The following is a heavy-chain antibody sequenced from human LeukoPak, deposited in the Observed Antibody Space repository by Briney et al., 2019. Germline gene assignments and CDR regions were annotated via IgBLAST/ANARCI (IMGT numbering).Heavy chain of an antibody. V-gene: IGHV4-39*02. CDR1: GGSISSYNSY. J-gene: IGHJ4*02. CDR2: LYYSGSP. D-gene: IGHD6-19*01. Sequence: SETLSLTCTVSGGSISSYNSYWGWIRQPPGKGLEWIGSLYYSGSPYYNPSLKSRVTISVDTSKNHFSLKLNSATAADTAVYYCARRLKTAVAEYYFDYWGQGTLVTVSS. CDR3: ARRLKTAVAEYYFDY.